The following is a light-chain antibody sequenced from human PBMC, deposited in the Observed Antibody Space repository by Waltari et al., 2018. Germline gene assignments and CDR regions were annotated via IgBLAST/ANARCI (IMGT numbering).Light chain of an antibody. CDR3: AAWDDSLSGPV. J-gene: IGLJ2*01. V-gene: IGLV1-47*01. CDR1: SSNIGSNY. Sequence: QSVLTQPPSASGTPGQRVTISCSGSSSNIGSNYVYWYQQLPGTAPNLLIYRNNQRPAGVPDRFSGSKSGTSAALAISVLRSEDEADYYCAAWDDSLSGPVFGGGTKLTVL. CDR2: RNN.